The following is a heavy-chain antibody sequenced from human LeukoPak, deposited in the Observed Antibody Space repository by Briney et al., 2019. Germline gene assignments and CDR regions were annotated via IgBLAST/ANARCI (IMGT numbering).Heavy chain of an antibody. V-gene: IGHV3-30*03. Sequence: GGSLRLSCGASGFTFSSYGMHWVRQAPGKGLEWVALISFDGSNQYYADSVKGRFTISRDNSKSTLYLQMNSLTAEDTAVYYCARGPPSAASGILDYWGQGTLVTVSS. D-gene: IGHD6-13*01. CDR2: ISFDGSNQ. CDR3: ARGPPSAASGILDY. CDR1: GFTFSSYG. J-gene: IGHJ4*02.